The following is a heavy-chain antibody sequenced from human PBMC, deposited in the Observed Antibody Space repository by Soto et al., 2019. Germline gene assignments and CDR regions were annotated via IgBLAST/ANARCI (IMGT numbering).Heavy chain of an antibody. Sequence: QVQLVESGGGVVQPGRSLRLSCSASGFTFSRYGMHWVRQAPGKGLEWVAVIWSDGSNKKYADSVKDRFTISRDNYKNTLYLQMNSLRAEDTAVYYCATDRGGSPFDYWGQGTLVTVSS. CDR3: ATDRGGSPFDY. CDR1: GFTFSRYG. J-gene: IGHJ4*02. CDR2: IWSDGSNK. V-gene: IGHV3-33*01. D-gene: IGHD1-26*01.